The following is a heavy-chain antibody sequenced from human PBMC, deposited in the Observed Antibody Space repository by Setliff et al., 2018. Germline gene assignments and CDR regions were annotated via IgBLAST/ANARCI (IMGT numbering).Heavy chain of an antibody. V-gene: IGHV4-34*01. Sequence: SETLSLTCAVYGGSFSGYYWSWIRQPPGKGLEWIGEINHSGSTNYNPSLKTRVTMSLDTSKNQFSLKLSSVTAADTAVYYCASLGIRDWYFDLWGRGTLVTVSS. CDR3: ASLGIRDWYFDL. CDR1: GGSFSGYY. J-gene: IGHJ2*01. D-gene: IGHD3-16*01. CDR2: INHSGST.